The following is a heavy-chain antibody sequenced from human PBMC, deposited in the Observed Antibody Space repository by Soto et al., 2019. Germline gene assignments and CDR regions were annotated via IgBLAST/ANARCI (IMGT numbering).Heavy chain of an antibody. CDR3: ACTTVTPHYGMDV. CDR1: GFTFSDYY. D-gene: IGHD4-17*01. V-gene: IGHV3-11*01. CDR2: ISSSGSTI. J-gene: IGHJ6*02. Sequence: QVQLVESGGGLVKPGGPLRLSCAASGFTFSDYYMSWIRQAPGKGLEWVSYISSSGSTIYYADSVKGRFTISRDNAKKSLYLQMNRLRAEDTAVYYCACTTVTPHYGMDVWGQGTTVTVSS.